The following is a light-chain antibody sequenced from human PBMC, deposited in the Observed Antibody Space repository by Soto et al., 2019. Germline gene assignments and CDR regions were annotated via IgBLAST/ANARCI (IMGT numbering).Light chain of an antibody. CDR3: AAWDGSLNGDV. J-gene: IGLJ1*01. Sequence: QSVLTQPPSASGTPGQRVTISCSGSSSNIGRNTVNWYQQLPGTAPKLLSYSNNQRASGVPDRFSGSKSGTSASLAISGLQSEDEADYYCAAWDGSLNGDVFGTGTKLTVL. CDR1: SSNIGRNT. CDR2: SNN. V-gene: IGLV1-44*01.